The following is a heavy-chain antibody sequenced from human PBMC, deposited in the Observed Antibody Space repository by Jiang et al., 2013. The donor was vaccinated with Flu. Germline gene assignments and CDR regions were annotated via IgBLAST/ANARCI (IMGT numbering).Heavy chain of an antibody. V-gene: IGHV3-30*18. CDR3: AKDQRGFDY. J-gene: IGHJ4*02. Sequence: TFSSYGMHWVRQAPGKGLEWVAVISYDGSNKYYADSVKGRFTISRDNSKNTLYLQMNSLRAEDTAVYYCAKDQRGFDYWGQGTLVTVSS. CDR1: TFSSYG. CDR2: ISYDGSNK.